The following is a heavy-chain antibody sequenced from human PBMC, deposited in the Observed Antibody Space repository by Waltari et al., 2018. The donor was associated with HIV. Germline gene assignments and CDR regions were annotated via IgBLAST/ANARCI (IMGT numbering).Heavy chain of an antibody. Sequence: LVESGGDLVQSGTSLRLACEASRSSFRDYDMFWVRQAPGKGLEWVAVISNDGNDKKYVDSVKGRFNVSRDNVKNTLYLYMSRLRPEDTAVYYCVRETSGRDAFDIWGLGTQVIVSS. J-gene: IGHJ3*02. CDR2: ISNDGNDK. V-gene: IGHV3-30*15. D-gene: IGHD2-15*01. CDR3: VRETSGRDAFDI. CDR1: RSSFRDYD.